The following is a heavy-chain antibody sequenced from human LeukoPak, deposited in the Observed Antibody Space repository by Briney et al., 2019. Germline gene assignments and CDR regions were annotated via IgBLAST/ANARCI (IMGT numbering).Heavy chain of an antibody. V-gene: IGHV4-59*08. CDR2: IYYSGST. CDR3: ARAVSGRFDY. J-gene: IGHJ4*02. CDR1: GGSMSPYH. D-gene: IGHD6-19*01. Sequence: SETLSLTCTVSGGSMSPYHWGWIRQPPGKGLEWTGYIYYSGSTNYNPSLNSRVTISVDTSKNQFSLRLSSVTAADTAIYYCARAVSGRFDYWGQGTLVTVFS.